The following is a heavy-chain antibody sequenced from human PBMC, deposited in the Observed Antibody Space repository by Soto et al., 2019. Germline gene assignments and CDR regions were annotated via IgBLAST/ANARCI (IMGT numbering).Heavy chain of an antibody. CDR3: ARCPSITMIVGAFDI. D-gene: IGHD3-22*01. CDR2: IYYSGST. CDR1: GGSISSGGYY. V-gene: IGHV4-31*03. J-gene: IGHJ3*02. Sequence: PSETLSLTCTVSGGSISSGGYYWSWIRQHPGKGLEWIGYIYYSGSTYYNPSLKSRVTISVDTSKNQFSLKLSSVTAADTAVYYCARCPSITMIVGAFDIWGQGTMVPVSS.